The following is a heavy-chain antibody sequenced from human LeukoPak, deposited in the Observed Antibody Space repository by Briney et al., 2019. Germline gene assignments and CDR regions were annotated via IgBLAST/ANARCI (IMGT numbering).Heavy chain of an antibody. J-gene: IGHJ3*02. CDR3: ARGVGYSSSWYSMSHGAFDI. Sequence: GGSLRLSCAASGFTFSSYDMHWVRQATGKGLEWVSVIGTAGDTYYPGSVKGRFTISRENAKNSLYLQMNSLRAGDTAVYYCARGVGYSSSWYSMSHGAFDIWGQGTMVTVSS. CDR1: GFTFSSYD. V-gene: IGHV3-13*04. CDR2: IGTAGDT. D-gene: IGHD6-13*01.